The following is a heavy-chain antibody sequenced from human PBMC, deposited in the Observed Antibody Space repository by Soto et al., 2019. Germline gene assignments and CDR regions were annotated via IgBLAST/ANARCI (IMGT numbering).Heavy chain of an antibody. D-gene: IGHD2-15*01. V-gene: IGHV3-30*18. CDR2: ISFDGSHK. CDR1: GFTFSNYG. Sequence: GGSLRLSCAGSGFTFSNYGLHWVRQAPGKGLDWVSFISFDGSHKYYADSVKGRFTISRDNSNNMLYLQMDSLTTEDTAVYYCAKDGAPRYCSRSSCHPTGAYWGQGTLVTVSS. CDR3: AKDGAPRYCSRSSCHPTGAY. J-gene: IGHJ4*02.